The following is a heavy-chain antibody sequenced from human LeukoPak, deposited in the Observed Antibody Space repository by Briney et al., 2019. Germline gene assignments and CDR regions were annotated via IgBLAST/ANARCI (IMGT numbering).Heavy chain of an antibody. CDR2: IYYSGST. CDR1: GGSISSHY. J-gene: IGHJ4*02. D-gene: IGHD5-12*01. Sequence: PSETLSLTCTVSGGSISSHYWSWIRQPPGKGLEWIGYIYYSGSTNYNPSLKSRVTISVDTSKNQFSLKLSSVTAADTAVYYCARVGHSGYDRWGQGTLVTVSS. CDR3: ARVGHSGYDR. V-gene: IGHV4-59*11.